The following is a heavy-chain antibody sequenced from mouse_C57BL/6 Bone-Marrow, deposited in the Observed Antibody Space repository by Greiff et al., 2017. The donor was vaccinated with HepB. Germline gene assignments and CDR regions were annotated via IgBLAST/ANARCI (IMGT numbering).Heavy chain of an antibody. D-gene: IGHD2-5*01. J-gene: IGHJ4*01. Sequence: QVHVKQSGAELVRPGASVKLSCKASGYTFTDYYINWVKQRPGQGLEWIARIYPGSGNTYYNEKFKGKATLTAEKSSSTAYMQLSSLTSEDSAVYFCARELDYSNYGGFYAMDYWGQGTSVTVSS. CDR1: GYTFTDYY. CDR3: ARELDYSNYGGFYAMDY. CDR2: IYPGSGNT. V-gene: IGHV1-76*01.